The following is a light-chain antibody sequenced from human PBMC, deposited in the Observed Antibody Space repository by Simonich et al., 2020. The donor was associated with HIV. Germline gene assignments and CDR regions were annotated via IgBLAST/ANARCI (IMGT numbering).Light chain of an antibody. V-gene: IGLV2-8*01. CDR3: SSYVGTYKM. Sequence: QSALTQPPSASGSPGQSVTISCTGTSSDVGGYNYVPWYQQPPGQAPQLMIFEVSKRPSGVPDRFSGSKSGNTASLTVSGLLAEDEADYYCSSYVGTYKMFGGGTKLTVL. J-gene: IGLJ3*02. CDR2: EVS. CDR1: SSDVGGYNY.